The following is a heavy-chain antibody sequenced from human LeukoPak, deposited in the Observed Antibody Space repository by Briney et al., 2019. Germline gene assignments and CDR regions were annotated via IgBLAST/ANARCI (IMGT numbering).Heavy chain of an antibody. CDR1: GYAFTTYW. CDR3: AIRAVSSSSSWYVFGD. J-gene: IGHJ4*02. V-gene: IGHV5-51*01. CDR2: IYPGDSDT. Sequence: GESLKISFKGSGYAFTTYWIGRVRPMPGKGLEWMGIIYPGDSDTRYSPSFQGQVTISVDKSTSTAYLQWSSLKASDTAMYYCAIRAVSSSSSWYVFGDWGQGTLVTVSS. D-gene: IGHD6-13*01.